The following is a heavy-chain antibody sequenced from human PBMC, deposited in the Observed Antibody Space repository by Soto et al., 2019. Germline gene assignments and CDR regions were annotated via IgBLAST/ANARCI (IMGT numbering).Heavy chain of an antibody. Sequence: LRLSCVVSVFPFGANAMSWVRQAPGKGLEWVSGLSNTGRRTSYADSVKGRFNISRDNSENTVYLQMNSLRVEDTAVYYCATEMGATQGPFNNWGQGTLVTVSS. J-gene: IGHJ4*02. CDR1: VFPFGANA. CDR2: LSNTGRRT. D-gene: IGHD1-26*01. CDR3: ATEMGATQGPFNN. V-gene: IGHV3-23*01.